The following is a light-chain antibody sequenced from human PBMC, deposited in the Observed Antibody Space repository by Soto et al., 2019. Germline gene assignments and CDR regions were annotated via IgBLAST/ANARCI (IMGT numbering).Light chain of an antibody. CDR1: SSKIGAGYD. CDR3: QSYDSSLSSYV. CDR2: GNS. Sequence: QSVLTPPPPVSGAPGQRGTISFTWSSSKIGAGYDVHWYQQLPGTAPKLLIYGNSNRPSGVPDRFSGSKSGTSASLAITGLQAEDEADYSCQSYDSSLSSYVFGPGTKVTVL. J-gene: IGLJ1*01. V-gene: IGLV1-40*01.